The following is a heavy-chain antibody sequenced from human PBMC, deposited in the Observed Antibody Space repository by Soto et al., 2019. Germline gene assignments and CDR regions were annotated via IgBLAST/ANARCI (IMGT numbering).Heavy chain of an antibody. CDR3: ATEGITMIRGAPDI. Sequence: ASVKVSCKVSGYTLTELSMHWVRQVPGKGLEWMGGFDPEDGETIYAQKFQGRVTMTEDTSTKTAYMELSSLRSEDTAVYCCATEGITMIRGAPDIWGQGTMVTVSS. J-gene: IGHJ3*02. CDR2: FDPEDGET. D-gene: IGHD3-10*01. V-gene: IGHV1-24*01. CDR1: GYTLTELS.